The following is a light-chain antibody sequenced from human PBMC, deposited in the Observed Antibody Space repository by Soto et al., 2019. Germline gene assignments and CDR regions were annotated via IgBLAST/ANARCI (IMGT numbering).Light chain of an antibody. Sequence: DIQMTQSPSILSASVGDRVTITCRASQSISNWLAWYQQKPGRAPKVLIYDASSLQSGVPSRFSGSGSGTEFTLTISSPPPDDIATYYCQQYKSYSYTFGQGTNLEI. CDR2: DAS. V-gene: IGKV1-5*01. CDR3: QQYKSYSYT. J-gene: IGKJ2*01. CDR1: QSISNW.